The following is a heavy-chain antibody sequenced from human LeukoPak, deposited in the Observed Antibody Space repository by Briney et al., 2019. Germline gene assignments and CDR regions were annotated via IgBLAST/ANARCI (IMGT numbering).Heavy chain of an antibody. Sequence: GGSLRLSCAASGFTFSTYSMNWVRQAPGKGLEWVSSISSGSSYIYYADSVQGRFTISRDNATNSLYLQMNRLRAEDTAVYYCARGWASTVGSILYWGQGTLVTVSS. CDR2: ISSGSSYI. CDR3: ARGWASTVGSILY. D-gene: IGHD4-17*01. J-gene: IGHJ4*02. V-gene: IGHV3-21*01. CDR1: GFTFSTYS.